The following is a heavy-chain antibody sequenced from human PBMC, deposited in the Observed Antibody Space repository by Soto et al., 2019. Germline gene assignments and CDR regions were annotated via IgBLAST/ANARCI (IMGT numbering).Heavy chain of an antibody. V-gene: IGHV4-31*03. Sequence: PSETLSLTCTVSGGTISSGGYYWSCIRQHPGKGLEWIGYIYYSGSTYYNPSLKSRVTISVDTSKNQFSLKLSSVTAADTAVYYCASGPDTAIISCYYYDGIYVRAQRTTVPVS. CDR3: ASGPDTAIISCYYYDGIYV. CDR1: GGTISSGGYY. D-gene: IGHD5-18*01. CDR2: IYYSGST. J-gene: IGHJ6*02.